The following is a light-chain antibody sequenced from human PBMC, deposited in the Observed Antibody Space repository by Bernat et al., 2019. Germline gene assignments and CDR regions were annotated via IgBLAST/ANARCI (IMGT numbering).Light chain of an antibody. V-gene: IGKV3-20*01. Sequence: EIVLTQSPGTLSLSPGERATLSCRASQSIIGSYLAWYQQKPGQAPRLLIYGASSRATGIPDRFSGSGSGTDFTLTISRLEPEDFAVYYCQQYDKTPPAYTFGQGTKLEIK. CDR3: QQYDKTPPAYT. CDR1: QSIIGSY. CDR2: GAS. J-gene: IGKJ2*01.